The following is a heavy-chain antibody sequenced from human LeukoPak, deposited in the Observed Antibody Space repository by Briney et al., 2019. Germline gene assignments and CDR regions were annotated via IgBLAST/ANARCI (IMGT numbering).Heavy chain of an antibody. D-gene: IGHD2-15*01. CDR2: IYGSGIT. J-gene: IGHJ5*02. CDR1: GGSIISNY. V-gene: IGHV4-4*07. Sequence: PSETLSLTCTVSGGSIISNYWSWIRQSAGTGLEWIGRIYGSGITDYNPSLKSRVTMSLDTSKNQFSLKLSSVTAADTALYYCARYCSGGSCYLEGFDPWGQGTLVTVSP. CDR3: ARYCSGGSCYLEGFDP.